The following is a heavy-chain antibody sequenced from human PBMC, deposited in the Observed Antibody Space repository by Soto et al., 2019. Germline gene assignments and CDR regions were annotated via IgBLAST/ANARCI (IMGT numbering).Heavy chain of an antibody. Sequence: EVQLLESGGGLVQPGGSLRLSCAASGFTFSSYAMSWVRQAPGKRLEWVSAISGSGGSTYYADSVKGRFTISRDNSKNTLYLQMNSLRAEDTAVYYCAKDTDYGDGYFQHWGQGTLVTVSS. CDR3: AKDTDYGDGYFQH. J-gene: IGHJ1*01. D-gene: IGHD4-17*01. CDR1: GFTFSSYA. CDR2: ISGSGGST. V-gene: IGHV3-23*01.